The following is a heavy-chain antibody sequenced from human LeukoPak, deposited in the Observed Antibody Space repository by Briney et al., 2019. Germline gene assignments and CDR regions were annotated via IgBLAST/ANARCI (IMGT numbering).Heavy chain of an antibody. CDR3: ARTGGSSGWYSPALLKYYFDY. V-gene: IGHV3-7*01. D-gene: IGHD6-19*01. J-gene: IGHJ4*02. Sequence: GGSLRLSCVASGFSFSRSWMSWVRQAPGKGLEWVANIKQDGNEKYYVDSVKGRFTISRDNAKNSLYLQMNSLRAEDTAVYYCARTGGSSGWYSPALLKYYFDYWGQGTLVTVSS. CDR1: GFSFSRSW. CDR2: IKQDGNEK.